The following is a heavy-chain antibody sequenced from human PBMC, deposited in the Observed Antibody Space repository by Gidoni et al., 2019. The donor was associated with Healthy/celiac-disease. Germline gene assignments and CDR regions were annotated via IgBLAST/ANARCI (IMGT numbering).Heavy chain of an antibody. CDR2: INPNSGGT. CDR3: ARGAKGDIYGMDA. D-gene: IGHD3-16*01. V-gene: IGHV1-2*02. Sequence: LEWMGWINPNSGGTNYAQKFQGRVTMTRDTSISTAYMELSRLRSDDTAVYYCARGAKGDIYGMDAWGQGTTVTVSS. J-gene: IGHJ6*02.